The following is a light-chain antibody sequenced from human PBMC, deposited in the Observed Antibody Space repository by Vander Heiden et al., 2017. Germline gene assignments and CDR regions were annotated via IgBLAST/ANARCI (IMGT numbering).Light chain of an antibody. CDR2: GTS. J-gene: IGKJ2*01. V-gene: IGKV3-20*01. CDR1: QSVSSNY. CDR3: QQYGSSPKYT. Sequence: EFVFTQFPCPLSLSPGARATLSSRASQSVSSNYLAWYQQKPGQAPRLVIYGTSTRATGIPDRFSGSGSETDFTLTISRLEPEDFAVYYCQQYGSSPKYTFGQGTKLEIK.